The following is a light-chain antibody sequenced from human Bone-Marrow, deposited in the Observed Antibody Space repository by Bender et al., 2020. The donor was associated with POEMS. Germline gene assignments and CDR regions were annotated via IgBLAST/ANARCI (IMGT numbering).Light chain of an antibody. CDR2: EVS. CDR3: SSFAGSNIHV. V-gene: IGLV2-14*02. CDR1: SSDVGNFDL. J-gene: IGLJ1*01. Sequence: QSALTQPASVSGSPGQSITISCTGTSSDVGNFDLVSWYQHFPGKAPKLIIYEVSKRPSGVPDRFSGSKSGNTASLTVSGLQAEDEADYYCSSFAGSNIHVFGTGTKVTVL.